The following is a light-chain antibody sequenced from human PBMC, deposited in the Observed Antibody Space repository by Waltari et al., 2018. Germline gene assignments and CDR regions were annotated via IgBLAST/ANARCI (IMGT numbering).Light chain of an antibody. V-gene: IGLV4-69*01. CDR2: VNSDGSH. J-gene: IGLJ3*02. CDR1: SGHSSNI. CDR3: QTGGHGTWV. Sequence: QLVVTQSPSASASLGASVKLTCTLSSGHSSNIIAWHQQQPEKGPRYLMKVNSDGSHSKGDEIPDHFSGSSSGAERYLTISSLQSEDEADYYCQTGGHGTWVFGGGTKLTVL.